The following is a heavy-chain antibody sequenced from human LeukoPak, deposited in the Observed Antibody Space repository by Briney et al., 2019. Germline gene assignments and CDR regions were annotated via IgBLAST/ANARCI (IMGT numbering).Heavy chain of an antibody. CDR2: ISSSGRTK. CDR1: GFIFSDYY. CDR3: ARDGGSGWFFRY. Sequence: GGSLRLSCAASGFIFSDYYMSWIRQAPGKGLEWVSYISSSGRTKYYADSVKGRFTISRDNATDSLYLRMNSLRAEDTAVYYCARDGGSGWFFRYWGQGTLVTVSS. D-gene: IGHD6-19*01. V-gene: IGHV3-11*04. J-gene: IGHJ4*02.